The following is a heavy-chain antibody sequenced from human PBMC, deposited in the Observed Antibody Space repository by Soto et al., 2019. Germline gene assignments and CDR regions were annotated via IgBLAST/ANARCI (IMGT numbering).Heavy chain of an antibody. CDR2: VNTNGRST. CDR1: GLAFGNYA. Sequence: GGSLRLSCRASGLAFGNYAMNWVRQVPGRGLEWVAGVNTNGRSTYYADSVKGRFTISRDDSKSIAYLQMNSLKTEDTAVYYCTRDGWVYGMDVWGQGTTVTVSS. CDR3: TRDGWVYGMDV. J-gene: IGHJ6*02. D-gene: IGHD3-10*01. V-gene: IGHV3-49*04.